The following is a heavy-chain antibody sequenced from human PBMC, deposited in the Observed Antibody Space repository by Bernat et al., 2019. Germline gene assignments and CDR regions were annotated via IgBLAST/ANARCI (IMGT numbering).Heavy chain of an antibody. CDR2: IYSGGST. V-gene: IGHV3-66*01. D-gene: IGHD6-13*01. CDR1: GFTVSSNY. CDR3: ARVSAAAGYNFGY. Sequence: EVQLVESGGGLVQPGGSLRLSCAASGFTVSSNYMSWVRQAPGKGLEWVSVIYSGGSTYYADSVKGRFTISRDNSKNTLYLQMNSLRAEDTAVYYCARVSAAAGYNFGYWGQGTLVTVSS. J-gene: IGHJ4*02.